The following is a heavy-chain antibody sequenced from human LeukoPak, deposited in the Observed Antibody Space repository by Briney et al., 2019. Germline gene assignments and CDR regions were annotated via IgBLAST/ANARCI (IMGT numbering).Heavy chain of an antibody. CDR3: ARGGQYVLHYDSSGYPPRGH. J-gene: IGHJ4*02. D-gene: IGHD3-22*01. Sequence: SGKVSCKASGDTFSSYAISWVRQAPGQGLEWMGGIIPIFGTANYAQKFQGRVTMTRDTSISTAYMELSRLRSDDTAVYYCARGGQYVLHYDSSGYPPRGHWGQGTLVTVSS. V-gene: IGHV1-69*05. CDR2: IIPIFGTA. CDR1: GDTFSSYA.